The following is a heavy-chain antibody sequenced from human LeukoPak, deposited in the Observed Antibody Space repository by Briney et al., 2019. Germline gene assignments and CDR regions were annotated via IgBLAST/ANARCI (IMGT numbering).Heavy chain of an antibody. CDR3: ARDRGGSSWYDY. CDR1: GFTFSTYW. CDR2: IRQDGSEK. V-gene: IGHV3-7*04. J-gene: IGHJ4*02. Sequence: GGSLRLSCAASGFTFSTYWMSWVRRAPGKGLEWVAYIRQDGSEKYYVDSVMGRFTISRDNAKNSRYLQMNSLRAEDTAMYYCARDRGGSSWYDYWGQGTLVTVSS. D-gene: IGHD6-13*01.